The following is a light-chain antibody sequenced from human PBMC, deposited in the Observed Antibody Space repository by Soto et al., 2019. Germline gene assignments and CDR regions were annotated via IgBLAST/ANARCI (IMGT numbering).Light chain of an antibody. CDR2: LEGSGSY. CDR1: SGHSNNI. J-gene: IGLJ2*01. Sequence: QPVLTQSSSASASLGSSVKLTCTLSSGHSNNIIAWHQQQPGKAPRYLMKLEGSGSYNKGSGVPDRFSGPSSGADRYLTISNLQSEDEADYYCETWDVNSRVFGGGTKVTVL. V-gene: IGLV4-60*03. CDR3: ETWDVNSRV.